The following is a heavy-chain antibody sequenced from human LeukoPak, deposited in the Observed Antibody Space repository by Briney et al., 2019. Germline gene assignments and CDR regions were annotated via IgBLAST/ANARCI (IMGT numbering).Heavy chain of an antibody. CDR3: ARLQSPDSPLDI. J-gene: IGHJ3*02. D-gene: IGHD5-24*01. CDR1: GFSFSDYF. CDR2: ISDTGGTI. V-gene: IGHV3-11*01. Sequence: PGGSLRLSCAASGFSFSDYFMTWIRQAPGKGLEWVSYISDTGGTIYYADSVRGRFTISRDNAKNSLFLQMDTLRAEDTAVYYCARLQSPDSPLDIWGQGTMVTVSS.